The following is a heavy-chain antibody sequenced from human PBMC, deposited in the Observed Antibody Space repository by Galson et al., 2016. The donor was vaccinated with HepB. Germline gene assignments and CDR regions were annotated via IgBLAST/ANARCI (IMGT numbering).Heavy chain of an antibody. V-gene: IGHV3-48*02. CDR2: ISSSSSTI. Sequence: QAPGTGLDWISYISSSSSTIYYADSVKGRFTISRDNAKNSLYLQMNSLRDEDTAVYYCARESISIFGEMIHNWFDPWGQGTLVTVSS. D-gene: IGHD3-3*01. CDR3: ARESISIFGEMIHNWFDP. J-gene: IGHJ5*02.